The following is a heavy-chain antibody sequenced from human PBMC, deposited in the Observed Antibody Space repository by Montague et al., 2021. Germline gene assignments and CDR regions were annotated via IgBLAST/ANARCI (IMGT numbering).Heavy chain of an antibody. J-gene: IGHJ3*02. CDR1: GGSISSTSYY. Sequence: SETLSLTCTVPGGSISSTSYYWGWIRQPPGTGLEWIGSIYYSGSTYYNPSLKSRVTISADTSKNQFSLRLRSVTAADTAVYYCARRMGVVVVTEHDAFDIWGQGTMVTVSS. V-gene: IGHV4-39*01. CDR2: IYYSGST. CDR3: ARRMGVVVVTEHDAFDI. D-gene: IGHD2-21*02.